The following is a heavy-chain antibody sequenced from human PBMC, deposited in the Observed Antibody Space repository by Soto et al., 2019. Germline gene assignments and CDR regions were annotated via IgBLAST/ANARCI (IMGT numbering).Heavy chain of an antibody. CDR2: IDGSGGST. D-gene: IGHD4-17*01. J-gene: IGHJ4*02. CDR1: GFNFHSYA. Sequence: EVQLLESGGGWVQPGGSLRLYCAASGFNFHSYAMRWVRQAPGKGLEWVSGIDGSGGSTFYADSVKGRFTISRDNAKSTLYLQMNSLIAEDTGVYYCAKERATVTTNDWGQGTLVTVYS. V-gene: IGHV3-23*01. CDR3: AKERATVTTND.